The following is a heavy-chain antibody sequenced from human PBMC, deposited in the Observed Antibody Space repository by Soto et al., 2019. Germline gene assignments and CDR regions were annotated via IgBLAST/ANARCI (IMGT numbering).Heavy chain of an antibody. J-gene: IGHJ4*02. CDR3: AKAACSAGSCYPYYFDY. CDR1: GFSFSSYW. CDR2: INSDGSST. V-gene: IGHV3-74*01. Sequence: EVQLVESGGGLVQPGGSLRLSCAASGFSFSSYWTHWVRQAPGKGLVWVSRINSDGSSTNHADSVKGRFTISRDNAKNTLSLHMNSLRAEDTAVYYCAKAACSAGSCYPYYFDYWGRGTLVTVSS. D-gene: IGHD2-15*01.